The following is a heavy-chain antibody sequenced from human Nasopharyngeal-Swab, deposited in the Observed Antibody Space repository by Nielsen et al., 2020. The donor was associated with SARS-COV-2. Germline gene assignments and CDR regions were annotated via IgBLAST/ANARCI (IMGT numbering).Heavy chain of an antibody. CDR2: ISSSRSYT. Sequence: GESLKISCAASGFTFSDYYMSWIRQAPGKGLEWVSYISSSRSYTNYADSVKGRFTISRDNAKNSLYLQMNSLRAEDTAVYYCAREGRPQDRFDYWGQGTLVTVSS. CDR1: GFTFSDYY. D-gene: IGHD2-15*01. CDR3: AREGRPQDRFDY. J-gene: IGHJ4*02. V-gene: IGHV3-11*06.